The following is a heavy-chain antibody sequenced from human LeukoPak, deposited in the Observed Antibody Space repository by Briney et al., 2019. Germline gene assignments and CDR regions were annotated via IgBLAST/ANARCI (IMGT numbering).Heavy chain of an antibody. CDR3: TRDSRIAVAGTGWFDS. Sequence: ASVKVSCKASGYTFTNYGISWVRQAPGQGLEWMGWISTYGGHTDYAQKIQGRVTMTTDSSTTTAYMELRSLRSDDTAMYYCTRDSRIAVAGTGWFDSWGQGTLVTVSS. V-gene: IGHV1-18*01. CDR2: ISTYGGHT. CDR1: GYTFTNYG. J-gene: IGHJ5*01. D-gene: IGHD6-13*01.